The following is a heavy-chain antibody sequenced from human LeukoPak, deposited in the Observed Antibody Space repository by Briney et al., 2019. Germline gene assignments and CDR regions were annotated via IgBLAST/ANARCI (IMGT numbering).Heavy chain of an antibody. CDR3: ASRDGYNLPFDY. Sequence: SETLSLTCTVSGGSISSYYWSRIRQPPGKGLEWIGYIYYSGSTNYNPSLKSRVTISVDTSKNQFSLKLSSVTAADTAVYYCASRDGYNLPFDYWGQGTLVTVSS. D-gene: IGHD5-12*01. CDR1: GGSISSYY. J-gene: IGHJ4*02. V-gene: IGHV4-59*01. CDR2: IYYSGST.